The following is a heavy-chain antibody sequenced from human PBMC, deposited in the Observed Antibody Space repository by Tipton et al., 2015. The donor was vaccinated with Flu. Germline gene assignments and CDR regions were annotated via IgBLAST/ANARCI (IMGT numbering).Heavy chain of an antibody. CDR1: EITFSSYW. D-gene: IGHD7-27*01. CDR3: ATLTGDDY. CDR2: INQDGSEK. J-gene: IGHJ4*02. Sequence: VQLVQSGGGLVQPGGSLRLSCAASEITFSSYWMSWVRQAPGKGLEWVANINQDGSEKYYVGSVKGRFTISGDNAKNSLYLQLNSLRAEDTALYYCATLTGDDYWGQGDLVTVSS. V-gene: IGHV3-7*01.